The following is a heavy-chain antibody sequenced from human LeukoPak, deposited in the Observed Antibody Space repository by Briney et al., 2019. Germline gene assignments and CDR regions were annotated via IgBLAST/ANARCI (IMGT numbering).Heavy chain of an antibody. J-gene: IGHJ6*03. Sequence: SETLSLTCTVSGGSISSSSYYWGWIRQPPGRGLEWIGSIYYSGGTYYNPSLKSRITISVDTSKNQFSLKLSSVTAADTAVYYCARTMEGYCSGGSCYQYSYYMDVWGKGTTVTVSS. CDR1: GGSISSSSYY. CDR2: IYYSGGT. CDR3: ARTMEGYCSGGSCYQYSYYMDV. V-gene: IGHV4-39*07. D-gene: IGHD2-15*01.